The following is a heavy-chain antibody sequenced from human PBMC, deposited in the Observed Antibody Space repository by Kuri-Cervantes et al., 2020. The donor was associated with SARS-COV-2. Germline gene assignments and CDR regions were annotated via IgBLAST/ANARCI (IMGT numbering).Heavy chain of an antibody. CDR2: INHSGST. D-gene: IGHD6-19*01. Sequence: SQTLSLTCAGYGGSFSGYYWSWIRQPPGKGLEWIGEINHSGSTNYNPSLKSRVTISVDTSKNQFSLKLSSVTTTDTAVYYCARGSPSGRYRVYDYWGQGTLVTVSS. CDR1: GGSFSGYY. CDR3: ARGSPSGRYRVYDY. J-gene: IGHJ4*02. V-gene: IGHV4-34*01.